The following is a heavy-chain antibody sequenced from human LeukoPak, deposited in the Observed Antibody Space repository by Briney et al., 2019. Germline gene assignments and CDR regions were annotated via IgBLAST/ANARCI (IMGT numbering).Heavy chain of an antibody. CDR3: ARGGGYFGY. J-gene: IGHJ4*02. CDR1: GGSISSYY. V-gene: IGHV4-59*01. CDR2: IYYSGST. Sequence: PSETLSLTCTVSGGSISSYYWSWIRQPPGKGLEWIAYIYYSGSTNYNPSLKSRLTISVDTSKNQFSLKLTSVTAADTAVYYCARGGGYFGYWGQGTLVTVSS. D-gene: IGHD5-12*01.